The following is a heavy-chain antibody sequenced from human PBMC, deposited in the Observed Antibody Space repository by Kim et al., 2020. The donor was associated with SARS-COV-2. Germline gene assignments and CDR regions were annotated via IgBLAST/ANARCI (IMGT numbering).Heavy chain of an antibody. D-gene: IGHD2-15*01. V-gene: IGHV4-59*01. Sequence: SETLSLTCTVSGGSISSYYWSWIRQPPGKGLEWIGYIYYSGSTNYNPSLKSRVTISVDTSKNQFSLKLSSVTAADTAVYYWARGYCSGGSCYPCDYWGQGTLVTVSS. J-gene: IGHJ4*02. CDR2: IYYSGST. CDR3: ARGYCSGGSCYPCDY. CDR1: GGSISSYY.